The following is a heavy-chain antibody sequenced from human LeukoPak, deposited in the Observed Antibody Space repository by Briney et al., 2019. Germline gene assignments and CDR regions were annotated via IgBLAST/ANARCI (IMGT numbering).Heavy chain of an antibody. V-gene: IGHV3-23*01. Sequence: PGGSLRLSCAASGFTFDDYAMHWVRQAPGKGLEWVSGISGSGGSTYYADSVKGRFTISRDNSKNTLYLQMNSLRAEDTAVYYCAKASTPEYYFDYWGQGTLVTVSS. CDR1: GFTFDDYA. J-gene: IGHJ4*02. CDR2: ISGSGGST. CDR3: AKASTPEYYFDY.